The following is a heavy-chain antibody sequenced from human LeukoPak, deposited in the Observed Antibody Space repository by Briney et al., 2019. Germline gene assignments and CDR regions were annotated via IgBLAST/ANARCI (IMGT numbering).Heavy chain of an antibody. CDR2: ISSSGSTI. CDR3: ARGTIQHSDY. CDR1: GFTFSSYE. J-gene: IGHJ4*02. D-gene: IGHD5-18*01. V-gene: IGHV3-48*03. Sequence: GGSLRLSCVASGFTFSSYEMNWVRQAPGKGLEWVSYISSSGSTIYYADSVKGRFTISRDNAKNSLYLQMNSLRAEDTAVYYCARGTIQHSDYWGQGTLVTVSS.